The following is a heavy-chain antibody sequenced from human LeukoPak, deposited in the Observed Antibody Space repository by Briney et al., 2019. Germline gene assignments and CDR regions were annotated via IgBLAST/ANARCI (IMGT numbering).Heavy chain of an antibody. D-gene: IGHD3-16*01. V-gene: IGHV4-34*01. CDR1: GWSFTGYY. J-gene: IGHJ4*02. CDR2: INHSGST. Sequence: SETLSLTCAVYGWSFTGYYWSWIRQPPGKGLEWIGEINHSGSTNYNPSINSRVTILVDTSNNQFSLMLISVTAADTAVYYCARGRRIGDFDYWGKGNLVTVSS. CDR3: ARGRRIGDFDY.